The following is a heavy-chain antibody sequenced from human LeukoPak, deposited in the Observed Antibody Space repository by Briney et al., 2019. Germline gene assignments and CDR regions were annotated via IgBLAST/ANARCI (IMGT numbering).Heavy chain of an antibody. CDR3: ARGNYYGQDY. J-gene: IGHJ4*02. CDR1: GFTFGSYW. CDR2: INSDGSTT. V-gene: IGHV3-74*01. Sequence: GSLRLSCGASGFTFGSYWMHWVRQAPGKGLVWISRINSDGSTTSYADSVKGRFTISRDNAKNTLYLQMNSLRAEDTAVYYCARGNYYGQDYWGQGTLVTVSS. D-gene: IGHD3-10*01.